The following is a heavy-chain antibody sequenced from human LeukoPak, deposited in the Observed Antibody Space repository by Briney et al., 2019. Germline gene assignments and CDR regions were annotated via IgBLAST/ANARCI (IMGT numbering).Heavy chain of an antibody. V-gene: IGHV3-48*03. D-gene: IGHD3-16*02. J-gene: IGHJ3*02. CDR1: GFTFSSYE. CDR2: ISSSGSTI. CDR3: ARELYDYVWGSYRLDAFDI. Sequence: GGSLRLSCAASGFTFSSYEMNWVRQAPGKGLEWVSYISSSGSTIYYADSVKGRFTISRDNAKNSLYLQMNSLRAGDTAVYYCARELYDYVWGSYRLDAFDIWGQGTMVTVSS.